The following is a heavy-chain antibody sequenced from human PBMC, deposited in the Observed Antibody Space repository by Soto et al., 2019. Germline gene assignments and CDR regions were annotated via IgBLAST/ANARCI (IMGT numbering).Heavy chain of an antibody. J-gene: IGHJ4*02. CDR1: GGSIRSYY. CDR3: ARGLMGYDRIFDH. Sequence: PSETLSLTCTVSGGSIRSYYWSWIRQPPGKGLEWIGYIYYSGSTNYSPSLKSRVAISVDTSNNQISLQLSSVTAADTAVYYCARGLMGYDRIFDHRGQGTLVTV. CDR2: IYYSGST. V-gene: IGHV4-59*01. D-gene: IGHD5-12*01.